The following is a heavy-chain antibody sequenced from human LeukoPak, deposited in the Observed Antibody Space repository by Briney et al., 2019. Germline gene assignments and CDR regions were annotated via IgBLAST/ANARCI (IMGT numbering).Heavy chain of an antibody. J-gene: IGHJ4*02. V-gene: IGHV3-74*01. CDR1: GFTLSSDW. Sequence: TGGSLRLSCAASGFTLSSDWMDWVRQAPGKGLVWVSRIKSDGSNTGYADSVKGRFTISRDNAKNTLLLQMNSLRADDTAVYCCASNLWAPSVHWGQGTLVTVSS. CDR3: ASNLWAPSVH. D-gene: IGHD2/OR15-2a*01. CDR2: IKSDGSNT.